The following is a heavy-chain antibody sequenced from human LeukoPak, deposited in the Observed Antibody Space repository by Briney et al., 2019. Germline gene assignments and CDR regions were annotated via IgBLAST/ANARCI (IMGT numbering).Heavy chain of an antibody. CDR1: GYTFTGYY. J-gene: IGHJ4*02. V-gene: IGHV1-2*02. CDR2: INPNSGGT. CDR3: ARAHILSSITGRGGFDY. D-gene: IGHD1-20*01. Sequence: GASVKVSCKASGYTFTGYYMHWVRQAPGQGLEWMGWINPNSGGTNYAQKFQGRVTMTRDTSISTAYMELSRLRSDDTAVYYCARAHILSSITGRGGFDYWGQGTLVTVSS.